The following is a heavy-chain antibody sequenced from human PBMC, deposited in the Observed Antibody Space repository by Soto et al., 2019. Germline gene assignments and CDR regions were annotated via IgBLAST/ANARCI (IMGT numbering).Heavy chain of an antibody. CDR1: GDILSSYV. D-gene: IGHD5-12*01. CDR3: AYSGYEYYFDY. CDR2: IIPIFGTT. J-gene: IGHJ4*02. V-gene: IGHV1-69*06. Sequence: QVQLVQSGAEVKKPGSSVKVSCKASGDILSSYVIAWVRQAPGQGLEWMGGIIPIFGTTNYAQRFQGRVTITADKSTNTAYMDLSSLRSEETAVYYCAYSGYEYYFDYWGQGTLVTVSS.